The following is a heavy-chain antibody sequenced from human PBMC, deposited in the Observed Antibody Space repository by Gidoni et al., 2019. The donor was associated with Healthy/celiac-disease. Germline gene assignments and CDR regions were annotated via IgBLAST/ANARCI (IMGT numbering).Heavy chain of an antibody. J-gene: IGHJ5*02. CDR1: GFTFDDYA. D-gene: IGHD6-19*01. V-gene: IGHV3-9*01. CDR2: ISWNSGSI. Sequence: EVQLVESGGGLVQPGRSLRLSCAASGFTFDDYAMHWVRQAPGKGLEWVSGISWNSGSIGYADSVKGRFTISRDNAKNSLYLQMNSLRAEDTALYYCATGGIAVAGTGFWFDPWGQGTLVTVSS. CDR3: ATGGIAVAGTGFWFDP.